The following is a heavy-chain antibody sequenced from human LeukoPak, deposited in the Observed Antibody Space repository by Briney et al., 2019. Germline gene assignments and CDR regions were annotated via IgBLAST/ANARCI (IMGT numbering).Heavy chain of an antibody. J-gene: IGHJ5*02. D-gene: IGHD6-13*01. CDR2: ISGSGGST. V-gene: IGHV3-23*01. Sequence: PGGSLRLSCAASGFTFSSYEMNWVRQAPGKGLEWVSGISGSGGSTYYADSVKGRFTISRDNSKNTVYLQMKSLRADDTAVYYCAKEPIAVADYNWFDPWGQGTLVTVSS. CDR1: GFTFSSYE. CDR3: AKEPIAVADYNWFDP.